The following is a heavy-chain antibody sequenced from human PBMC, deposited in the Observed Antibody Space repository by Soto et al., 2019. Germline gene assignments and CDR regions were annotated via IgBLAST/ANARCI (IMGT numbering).Heavy chain of an antibody. J-gene: IGHJ3*02. D-gene: IGHD3-10*01. Sequence: QVQLVQSGAEVKKPGASVRVSCTASGYTFNTYAISWVRQAPGQGLEWMGWFSVYNGDTNYAQKLQDRVTMTTDTSTSTAYMELRSLRSDDTAVYYCARDFGSPGRNGFDIWGQGTMVTVSS. CDR3: ARDFGSPGRNGFDI. CDR1: GYTFNTYA. CDR2: FSVYNGDT. V-gene: IGHV1-18*01.